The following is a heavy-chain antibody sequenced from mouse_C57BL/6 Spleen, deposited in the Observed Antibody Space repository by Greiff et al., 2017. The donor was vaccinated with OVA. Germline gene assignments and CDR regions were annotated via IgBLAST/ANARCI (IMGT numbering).Heavy chain of an antibody. V-gene: IGHV5-4*01. Sequence: EVKLVESGGGLVKPGGSLKLSCAASGFTFSSYAMSWVRQTPEKRLEWVATISDGGSYTYYPDNVKGRFTISRDNAKNNLYLQMSHLKSEDTAMYYCAREGYGSSYAYYFDYWGQGTTLTVSS. CDR2: ISDGGSYT. J-gene: IGHJ2*01. D-gene: IGHD1-1*01. CDR1: GFTFSSYA. CDR3: AREGYGSSYAYYFDY.